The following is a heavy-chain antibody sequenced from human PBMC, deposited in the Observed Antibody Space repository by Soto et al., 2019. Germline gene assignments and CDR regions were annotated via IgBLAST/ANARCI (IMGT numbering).Heavy chain of an antibody. D-gene: IGHD2-2*01. CDR3: ARDRLVPYGYGMDV. CDR1: GFTFRSYG. Sequence: QMQLVESGGGVVQPGRSLRLSCAASGFTFRSYGIHWVRQAPGKGLEWLALIWFDGSKKYYVDSVKGRFAVSRDNSKNTLYLQMNSLRVEDTAVYYFARDRLVPYGYGMDVWGQGTTVTVSS. CDR2: IWFDGSKK. V-gene: IGHV3-33*01. J-gene: IGHJ6*02.